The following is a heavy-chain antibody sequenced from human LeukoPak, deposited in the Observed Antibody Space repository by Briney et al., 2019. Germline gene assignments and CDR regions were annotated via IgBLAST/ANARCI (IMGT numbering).Heavy chain of an antibody. J-gene: IGHJ4*02. D-gene: IGHD1-1*01. Sequence: PGGSLRLSCAASGFTFSSYGMSWVRQAPGKGLEWVSAISGSGGSTYYADSVKGRFTISRDNSKNTLYLQMNSLRAENTAIYYCAKDSGTWNDSDYWGQGTLVTVSS. CDR1: GFTFSSYG. CDR2: ISGSGGST. V-gene: IGHV3-23*01. CDR3: AKDSGTWNDSDY.